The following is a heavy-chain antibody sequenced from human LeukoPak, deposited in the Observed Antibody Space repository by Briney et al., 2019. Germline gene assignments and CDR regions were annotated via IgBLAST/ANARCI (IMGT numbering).Heavy chain of an antibody. CDR3: ARASSGWYNDAFDI. CDR2: ISSSSSYI. D-gene: IGHD6-19*01. V-gene: IGHV3-21*01. Sequence: GGSLRLSCAASEFTFSSYSMNWVRQAPGKGLEWVSSISSSSSYIYYADSVKGRFTISRDNAKNSLYLQMNSLRAEDTAVYYCARASSGWYNDAFDIWGQGTMVTVSS. CDR1: EFTFSSYS. J-gene: IGHJ3*02.